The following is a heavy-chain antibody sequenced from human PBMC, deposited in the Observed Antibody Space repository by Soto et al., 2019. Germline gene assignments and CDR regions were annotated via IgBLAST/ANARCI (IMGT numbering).Heavy chain of an antibody. V-gene: IGHV4-59*01. CDR1: GGSISSYY. CDR3: ARDLSIAADPSRMDV. D-gene: IGHD6-6*01. Sequence: PSETLSLTCTVSGGSISSYYWSWIRQPPGKGLEWIGYIYYSGSTNYNPSLKSRVTISVDTSKNQFSLKLSSVTAADTAVYYCARDLSIAADPSRMDVWGQGTTVTVSS. CDR2: IYYSGST. J-gene: IGHJ6*02.